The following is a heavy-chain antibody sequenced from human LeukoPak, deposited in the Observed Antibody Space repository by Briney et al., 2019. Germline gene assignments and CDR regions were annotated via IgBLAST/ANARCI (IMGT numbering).Heavy chain of an antibody. CDR2: INPNNGGT. J-gene: IGHJ4*02. CDR3: ARTSDTSGYYLI. V-gene: IGHV1-2*02. D-gene: IGHD3-22*01. CDR1: GYTFTGYY. Sequence: ASVKVSCKASGYTFTGYYMYWVRQAPGQGLEWMGWINPNNGGTNYAQKFQGRVTMTRDTSISTAYMELSRLRSDDTAVYYCARTSDTSGYYLIWGQGSLVTVSS.